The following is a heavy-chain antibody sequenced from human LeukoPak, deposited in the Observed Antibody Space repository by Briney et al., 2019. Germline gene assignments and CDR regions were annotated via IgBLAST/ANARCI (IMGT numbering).Heavy chain of an antibody. Sequence: PSETLSLTCTVSGFSLSSGHYWGWTRQPPGKGLEWIASISHSGTTFYNPSLKSRVTISVDTSKNQFSLTVTSVTAADTAVYYCSRGQSISAVAVWGQGTLVTVSS. V-gene: IGHV4-38-2*02. J-gene: IGHJ4*02. CDR1: GFSLSSGHY. CDR2: ISHSGTT. D-gene: IGHD6-13*01. CDR3: SRGQSISAVAV.